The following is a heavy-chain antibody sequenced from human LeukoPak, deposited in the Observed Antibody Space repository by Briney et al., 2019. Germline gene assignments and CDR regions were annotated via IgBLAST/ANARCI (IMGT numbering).Heavy chain of an antibody. CDR2: ISYSGST. J-gene: IGHJ4*02. V-gene: IGHV4-39*01. D-gene: IGHD1-26*01. CDR1: GGSINSNTYY. Sequence: PSETLSLTCTVSGGSINSNTYYWGWIRQPPGKGLEWIGTISYSGSTYYNPFLKSRVTISVGTSKNQFSLRLNSVTAADTAVYYCARHRRGSYYDYWGQGTLVTVSS. CDR3: ARHRRGSYYDY.